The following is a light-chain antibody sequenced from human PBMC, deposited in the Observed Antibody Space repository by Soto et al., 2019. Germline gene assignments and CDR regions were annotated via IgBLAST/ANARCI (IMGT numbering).Light chain of an antibody. V-gene: IGLV2-14*01. CDR1: GRDIGAYDY. Sequence: QSALTQPASVSFSPGQSITISCTGSGRDIGAYDYVSWYQQHPGKAPKLIIYGVKNRPSGVSNRFSASKSAFTASLTISGLQTEDEADYYCSSYTTSYFYVFGPGTKVTVL. CDR3: SSYTTSYFYV. CDR2: GVK. J-gene: IGLJ1*01.